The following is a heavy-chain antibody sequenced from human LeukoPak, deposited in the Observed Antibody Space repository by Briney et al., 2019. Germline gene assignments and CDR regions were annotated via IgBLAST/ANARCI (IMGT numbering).Heavy chain of an antibody. CDR2: IYNGGST. V-gene: IGHV3-53*01. Sequence: GGSLRLSCAASGFTVSSNYMSWVRQAPGKRLEWVSVIYNGGSTYYADSVKGRFTISRDNSKNTLYLQMNSLRAEDTAVYYCARDSETLYYYDSSGAFDIWGQGTMVTVSS. D-gene: IGHD3-22*01. CDR3: ARDSETLYYYDSSGAFDI. J-gene: IGHJ3*02. CDR1: GFTVSSNY.